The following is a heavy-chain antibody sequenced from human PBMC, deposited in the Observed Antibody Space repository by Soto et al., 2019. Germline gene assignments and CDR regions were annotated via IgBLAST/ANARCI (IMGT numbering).Heavy chain of an antibody. Sequence: PGGPRRTSFRVPEYTFTSYWSGWWRQMPGKGLKGRGIIYPGDSDTRYSPSFQGQVTISADKSISTAYLQWSSLKASDTAMYYCARLTPRGIVVVVAATALDAFDIWGQGTMVTVS. CDR3: ARLTPRGIVVVVAATALDAFDI. V-gene: IGHV5-51*01. J-gene: IGHJ3*02. CDR1: EYTFTSYW. D-gene: IGHD2-15*01. CDR2: IYPGDSDT.